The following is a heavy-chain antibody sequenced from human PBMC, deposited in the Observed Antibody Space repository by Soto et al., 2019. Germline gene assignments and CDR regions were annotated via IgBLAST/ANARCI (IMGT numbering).Heavy chain of an antibody. V-gene: IGHV1-69*02. Sequence: QVQLVQSGAEVKRPGSSVKVSCKASGDSFSRSTFSWVRQVPGQGLEWMGRFIPMLGIANYAQTFQGRVTITADKSTSTAYMDLSSMRSEDTAVYYCASLYDATSGKFDYWGQGTLVTVSS. CDR3: ASLYDATSGKFDY. J-gene: IGHJ4*02. CDR2: FIPMLGIA. D-gene: IGHD1-1*01. CDR1: GDSFSRST.